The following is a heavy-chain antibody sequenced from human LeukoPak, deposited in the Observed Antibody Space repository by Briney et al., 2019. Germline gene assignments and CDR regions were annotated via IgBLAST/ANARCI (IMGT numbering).Heavy chain of an antibody. J-gene: IGHJ6*03. D-gene: IGHD3-10*01. Sequence: SETLSLTCTVSGGSISSYYWSWIRQPPGKGLEWIGYIYYSGSTNCNPSLKSRVTISVDTSKNQFSLKLSSVTAADTAVYYCARAPITMVRDRFVLYYYYMDVWGKGATVTISS. CDR2: IYYSGST. V-gene: IGHV4-59*01. CDR3: ARAPITMVRDRFVLYYYYMDV. CDR1: GGSISSYY.